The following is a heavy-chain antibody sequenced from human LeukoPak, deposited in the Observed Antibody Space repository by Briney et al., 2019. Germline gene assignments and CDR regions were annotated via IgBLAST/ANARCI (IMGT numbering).Heavy chain of an antibody. Sequence: SETLSLTCAVYGGSFSGYYWSWIRQPPGKGLEWIGEINHSGSTNYNPSLKSRVTISVDTSKNQFSLKLSSVTAADTAVYYCARDDPEYNWFDPWGQGTLVTVSS. J-gene: IGHJ5*02. CDR1: GGSFSGYY. CDR3: ARDDPEYNWFDP. CDR2: INHSGST. V-gene: IGHV4-34*01.